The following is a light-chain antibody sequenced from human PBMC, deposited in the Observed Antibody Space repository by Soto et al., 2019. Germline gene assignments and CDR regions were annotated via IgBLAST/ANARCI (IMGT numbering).Light chain of an antibody. CDR3: QQYYSTPFT. CDR1: QSLLYSSNNKNY. J-gene: IGKJ2*01. V-gene: IGKV4-1*01. Sequence: DIVMTQSPDSLAVSLGERATINCKSSQSLLYSSNNKNYLAWYQQKPGQPPKLLIYWASARESGVPDRFSGSGSGTDFTLTISSLQAEDMAVYYCQQYYSTPFTFGQGTKLEIK. CDR2: WAS.